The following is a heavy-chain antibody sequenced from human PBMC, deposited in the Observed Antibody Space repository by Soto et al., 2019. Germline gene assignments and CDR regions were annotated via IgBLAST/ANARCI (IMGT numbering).Heavy chain of an antibody. D-gene: IGHD3-16*01. CDR1: GASLRSGGHY. CDR2: IYYIGTT. CDR3: VRDGGNYYYYGLDV. J-gene: IGHJ6*02. Sequence: QVQLQESGPGQLKPSETLSLTCAVSGASLRSGGHYWTWIRQRPGKALEWIGYIYYIGTTNYNPSLKGRVTISVDTSKNQLSLTLTSVTVADTAVYYCVRDGGNYYYYGLDVWGQGTAVTVSS. V-gene: IGHV4-31*11.